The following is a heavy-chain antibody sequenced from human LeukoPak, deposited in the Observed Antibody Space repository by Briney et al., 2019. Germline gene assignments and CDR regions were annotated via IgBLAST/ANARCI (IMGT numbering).Heavy chain of an antibody. CDR1: GYTFTGYY. J-gene: IGHJ3*02. Sequence: ASGKVSCKASGYTFTGYYMHWVRQAPGQGLEWMGWINPNSGGTNYAQKFQGRVTMTRDTSISTAYMELSRLRSDDTAVYYCAKSSITIFGVVITDDAFDIWGQGTMVTVSS. D-gene: IGHD3-3*01. CDR2: INPNSGGT. CDR3: AKSSITIFGVVITDDAFDI. V-gene: IGHV1-2*02.